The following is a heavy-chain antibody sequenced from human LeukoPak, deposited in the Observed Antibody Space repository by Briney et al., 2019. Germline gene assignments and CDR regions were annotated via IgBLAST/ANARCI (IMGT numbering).Heavy chain of an antibody. D-gene: IGHD4-23*01. CDR1: GFTFTSHW. CDR2: INSDGSST. CDR3: ARGRPHGNDY. V-gene: IGHV3-74*01. J-gene: IGHJ4*02. Sequence: GGSLRLSCAASGFTFTSHWMHWVRQAPGKGLVWVSRINSDGSSTSYADSVKGQFTISRDNAKNTLYLQMNSLRVEDTAVYYCARGRPHGNDYWGQGTLVTVSS.